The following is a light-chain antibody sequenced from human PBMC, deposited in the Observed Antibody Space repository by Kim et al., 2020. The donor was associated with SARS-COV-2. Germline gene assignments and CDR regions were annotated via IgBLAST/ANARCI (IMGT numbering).Light chain of an antibody. J-gene: IGKJ1*01. V-gene: IGKV3-15*01. Sequence: MTQSPAILSVSPGERATLSCRASRSISNNLAWYQQKPGRAPRLLIYGASTRAAGIPARFSGSGSETEFTLTISSLQTEDFAVYYCQQYNNWPPWTFGQGTKVDIK. CDR3: QQYNNWPPWT. CDR2: GAS. CDR1: RSISNN.